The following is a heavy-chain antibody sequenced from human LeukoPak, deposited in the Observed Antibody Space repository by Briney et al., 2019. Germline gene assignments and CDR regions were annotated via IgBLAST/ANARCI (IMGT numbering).Heavy chain of an antibody. J-gene: IGHJ4*02. CDR1: GGTFSSYA. V-gene: IGHV1-69*13. CDR2: IIPIFGTA. Sequence: ASVKVSCKASGGTFSSYAISWVRQAPGQGLEWMGGIIPIFGTANYAQKFQGRVTITADESTSTAYMELSSLRSEDTAVYYCARARDYGDYGLGYWGQGTLVTVSS. CDR3: ARARDYGDYGLGY. D-gene: IGHD4-17*01.